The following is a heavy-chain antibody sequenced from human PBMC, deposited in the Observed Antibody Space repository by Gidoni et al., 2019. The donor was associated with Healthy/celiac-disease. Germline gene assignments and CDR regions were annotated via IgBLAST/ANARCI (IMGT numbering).Heavy chain of an antibody. CDR3: ARAQYYYDSSGYYPFDY. D-gene: IGHD3-22*01. CDR1: GGTFSSYA. Sequence: QVQLVQSGAEVKKPGSSVKVSCKASGGTFSSYAISRVRQAPGQGLEWMGGIIPIFGTANYAQKFQGRVTITADESTSTAYMELSSLRSEDTAVYYCARAQYYYDSSGYYPFDYWGQGTLVTVSS. CDR2: IIPIFGTA. V-gene: IGHV1-69*01. J-gene: IGHJ4*02.